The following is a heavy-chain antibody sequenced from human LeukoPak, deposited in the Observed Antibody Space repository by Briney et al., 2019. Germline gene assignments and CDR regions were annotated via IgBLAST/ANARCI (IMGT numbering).Heavy chain of an antibody. V-gene: IGHV1-46*01. Sequence: ASVKVSCKTSGYSLTNYYMHWVRQAPGQGLEWMGIINPSGGSTNYAQKFQGRVTMTRDTSTSIVYMELSSLRSEDAAVYYCARDQGLTGYFDYWGQGTLVTVSS. CDR1: GYSLTNYY. CDR3: ARDQGLTGYFDY. J-gene: IGHJ4*02. D-gene: IGHD3-9*01. CDR2: INPSGGST.